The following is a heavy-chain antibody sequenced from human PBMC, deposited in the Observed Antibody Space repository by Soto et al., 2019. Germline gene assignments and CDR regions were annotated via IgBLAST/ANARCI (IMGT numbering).Heavy chain of an antibody. CDR3: ARDGYNYGYDY. CDR1: GFTVSSNY. D-gene: IGHD5-12*01. V-gene: IGHV3-53*01. CDR2: IYSGGST. J-gene: IGHJ4*02. Sequence: TGGSLRLSCAASGFTVSSNYMSWVRQAPWKGLEWVSVIYSGGSTYYADSVKGRFTISRDNSKNTLYLQMNSLRAEDTAVYYCARDGYNYGYDYWGKGTLVTVSS.